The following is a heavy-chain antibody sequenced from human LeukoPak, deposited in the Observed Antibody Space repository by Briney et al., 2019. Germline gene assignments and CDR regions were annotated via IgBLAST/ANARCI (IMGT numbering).Heavy chain of an antibody. J-gene: IGHJ4*02. CDR1: GYTFTAFY. D-gene: IGHD6-13*01. Sequence: ASVKVSCKASGYTFTAFYMHWVRQAPGQGLEWMGRINPNSGGTKYAQKFQGRVTMTTDTSINTAYLELSRLRSDDTAVYYCARGYSSSWLDYWGQGTLVTVSS. V-gene: IGHV1-2*06. CDR3: ARGYSSSWLDY. CDR2: INPNSGGT.